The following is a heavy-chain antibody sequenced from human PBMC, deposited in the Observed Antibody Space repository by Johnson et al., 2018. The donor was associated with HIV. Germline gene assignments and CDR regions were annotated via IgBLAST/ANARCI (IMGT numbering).Heavy chain of an antibody. CDR1: GFTFDDYG. CDR3: ARDGRGEQLVDQGDAFDI. D-gene: IGHD6-6*01. Sequence: VQLVESGGGLVQPGGSLRLSCAASGFTFDDYGMSWVRQAPGKGLEWVCGINPRPDSAACADSVKGRFTISRDNAKTSLYLQMNSLRAEDTALYFCARDGRGEQLVDQGDAFDIWGQGTMVTVSS. J-gene: IGHJ3*02. V-gene: IGHV3-20*04. CDR2: INPRPDSA.